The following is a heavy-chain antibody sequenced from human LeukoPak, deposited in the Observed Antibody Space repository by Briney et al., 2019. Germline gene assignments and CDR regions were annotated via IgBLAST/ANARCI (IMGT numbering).Heavy chain of an antibody. J-gene: IGHJ4*02. D-gene: IGHD3-22*01. Sequence: ASAEVLCKASGYPFTDFYLHLVRQHARQGLEWMGQIKSNSGGKNYPQKLQRPVNLTRDTSISAAYMELSRLRSDDTAVYYCARDRRTTYYYDSSTSSGYWGQGTLVTVSS. V-gene: IGHV1-2*06. CDR3: ARDRRTTYYYDSSTSSGY. CDR1: GYPFTDFY. CDR2: IKSNSGGK.